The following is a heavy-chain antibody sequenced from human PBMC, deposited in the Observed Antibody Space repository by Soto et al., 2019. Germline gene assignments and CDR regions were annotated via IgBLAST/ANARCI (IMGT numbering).Heavy chain of an antibody. V-gene: IGHV1-58*01. CDR2: IVVGSGNT. Sequence: AASVKVSCKASGFTFTSSAVQWVRQARGQRLEWIGWIVVGSGNTNYAQKLQERVTITRDMSTSTAYMELSSLRSEDTAVYYCAARGSYYDSLADPYAFDIWGQGTMVTVSS. CDR3: AARGSYYDSLADPYAFDI. D-gene: IGHD3-22*01. CDR1: GFTFTSSA. J-gene: IGHJ3*02.